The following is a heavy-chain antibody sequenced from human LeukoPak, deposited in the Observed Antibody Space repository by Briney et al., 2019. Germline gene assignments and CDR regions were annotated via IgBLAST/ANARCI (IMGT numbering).Heavy chain of an antibody. J-gene: IGHJ4*02. CDR3: ARELSSGYSGYDPFDY. D-gene: IGHD5-12*01. Sequence: GGSLRLSCAASGFTFSRYPMHWVRQAPGKGLEWVAVISYDGSKKYYADSVKGRFSISRDNSKNTLYLQMNSLRAEDTAVYYCARELSSGYSGYDPFDYWGQGTLVTVSS. V-gene: IGHV3-30-3*01. CDR2: ISYDGSKK. CDR1: GFTFSRYP.